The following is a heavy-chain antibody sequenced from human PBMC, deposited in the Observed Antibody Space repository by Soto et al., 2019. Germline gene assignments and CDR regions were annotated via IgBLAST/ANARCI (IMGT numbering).Heavy chain of an antibody. CDR3: ASPIPYYYGSGNHDAFDI. D-gene: IGHD3-10*01. V-gene: IGHV3-23*01. Sequence: EVQLLESGGGLVQPGGSLRLSCAASGFTFSSYAMSWVRQAPGKGLEWVSAISGSGSSTYYADSVKGRFTISRDNSKNTLYLQMNSLRAEDTAVYYCASPIPYYYGSGNHDAFDIWGQGTMVTVSS. J-gene: IGHJ3*02. CDR2: ISGSGSST. CDR1: GFTFSSYA.